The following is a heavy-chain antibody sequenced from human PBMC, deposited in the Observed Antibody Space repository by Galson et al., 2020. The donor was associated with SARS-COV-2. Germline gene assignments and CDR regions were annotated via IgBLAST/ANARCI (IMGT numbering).Heavy chain of an antibody. CDR1: GFTFSSYG. J-gene: IGHJ6*02. Sequence: GSLRLSCAASGFTFSSYGMHWVRQAPGKGLEWVAVISYDGSNKYYADSVKGRFTISRDNSKNTLYLQMNSLRAEDTAVYYCAKDSSSWYSAGYYYYYGMDVWGQGTTVTVSS. D-gene: IGHD6-13*01. V-gene: IGHV3-30*18. CDR2: ISYDGSNK. CDR3: AKDSSSWYSAGYYYYYGMDV.